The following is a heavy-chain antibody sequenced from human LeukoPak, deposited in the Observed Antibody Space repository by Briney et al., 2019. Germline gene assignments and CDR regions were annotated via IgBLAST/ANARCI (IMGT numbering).Heavy chain of an antibody. CDR2: ISGSGGST. CDR3: AKDKYSSGWYELFGRTSYGMDV. J-gene: IGHJ6*02. D-gene: IGHD6-19*01. V-gene: IGHV3-23*01. Sequence: QAGGSLRLSCAASGFTFSSYAMSWVRQAPGKGLEWVSAISGSGGSTYYADSVKGRFTISRDNSKNTLYLQMNSLRAEDTAVYYCAKDKYSSGWYELFGRTSYGMDVWGQGTTVTVSS. CDR1: GFTFSSYA.